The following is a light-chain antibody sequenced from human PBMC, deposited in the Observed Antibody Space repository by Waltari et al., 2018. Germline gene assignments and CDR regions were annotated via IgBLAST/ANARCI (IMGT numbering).Light chain of an antibody. J-gene: IGLJ2*01. CDR3: CSYVGGITPFPV. V-gene: IGLV2-23*01. CDR1: SSAVGSHKF. CDR2: ESS. Sequence: QSALTQPASVSGSPGQSITISCRGTSSAVGSHKFVSWFQQHPGKVPKLMIYESSKRPSGVSNRFSGSKSDNTASLTITGLQTEDEADYYCCSYVGGITPFPVFGGGTKVTVL.